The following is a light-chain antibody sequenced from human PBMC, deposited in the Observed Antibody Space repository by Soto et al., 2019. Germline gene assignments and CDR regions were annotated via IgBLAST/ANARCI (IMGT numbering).Light chain of an antibody. CDR3: QSYDSNLSEV. V-gene: IGLV1-40*01. CDR2: GSD. Sequence: QSVLTQPPSVPGAPGQTVTISCTGSVSNIGAGYGVQWYQQLPGTAPRLLIYGSDDRPSGVPDRFSASVSGNSASLAITGLQTEDEAVYYCQSYDSNLSEVFGPGTKVTVL. J-gene: IGLJ1*01. CDR1: VSNIGAGYG.